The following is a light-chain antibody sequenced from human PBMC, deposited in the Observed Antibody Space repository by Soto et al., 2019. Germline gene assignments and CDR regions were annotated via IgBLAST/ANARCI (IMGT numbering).Light chain of an antibody. Sequence: SVVPQPAPVSGSPGPSITTSCPGTSSEFGGYNYVSWYQQHPGKAPKLMIYDVSNRPSGVSNRFSGSKSGNTASLTISGLQAEDEADYYCSSYTSSSTPVVFGGGTQLTVL. CDR2: DVS. CDR3: SSYTSSSTPVV. J-gene: IGLJ2*01. CDR1: SSEFGGYNY. V-gene: IGLV2-14*01.